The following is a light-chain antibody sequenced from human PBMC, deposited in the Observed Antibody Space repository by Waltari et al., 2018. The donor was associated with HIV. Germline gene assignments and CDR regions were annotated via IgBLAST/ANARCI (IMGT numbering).Light chain of an antibody. CDR3: QQYYTTPTWT. CDR2: WAS. J-gene: IGKJ1*01. V-gene: IGKV4-1*01. CDR1: QSVLYSSNNKDY. Sequence: DIVMTKSPDSLAVSLCARATIHCKSSQSVLYSSNNKDYLAWYQQKPGQPPKLLIYWASTRESGVPDRFSGSGSGTDFTLTISSLQTEDVAVYYCQQYYTTPTWTFGQGTKVEIK.